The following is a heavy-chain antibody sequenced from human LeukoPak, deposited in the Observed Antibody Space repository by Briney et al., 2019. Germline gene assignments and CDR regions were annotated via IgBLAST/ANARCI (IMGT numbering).Heavy chain of an antibody. Sequence: PGGSLRLSCAASGFTFSSYAMHWVRQAPGKGLEWVAVISYDGSNKYYADSAKGRFTISRDNSKNTLYLQMNSLRAEDTAVYYCARDFTFGGVIAALDYWGQGTLVTVSS. D-gene: IGHD3-16*02. CDR3: ARDFTFGGVIAALDY. V-gene: IGHV3-30-3*01. J-gene: IGHJ4*02. CDR2: ISYDGSNK. CDR1: GFTFSSYA.